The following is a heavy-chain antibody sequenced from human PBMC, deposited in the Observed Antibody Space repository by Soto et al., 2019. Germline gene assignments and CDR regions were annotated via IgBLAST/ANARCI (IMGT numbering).Heavy chain of an antibody. D-gene: IGHD6-13*01. CDR2: ISSSSSYI. Sequence: EVQLVESGGGLVKPGGSLRLFCAASGFTFSSYSMNWVRQAPGKGLEWVSSISSSSSYIYYADSVKGRFTISRDNAKNSLYLQMNSLRAEDTAVYYCARDSRYSSPPSLRDYYYGMDVWGQGTTVTVSS. J-gene: IGHJ6*02. CDR3: ARDSRYSSPPSLRDYYYGMDV. CDR1: GFTFSSYS. V-gene: IGHV3-21*01.